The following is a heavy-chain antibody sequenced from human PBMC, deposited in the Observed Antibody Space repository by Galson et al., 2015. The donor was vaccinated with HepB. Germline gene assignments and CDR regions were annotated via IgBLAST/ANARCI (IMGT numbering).Heavy chain of an antibody. CDR3: ATNEGYCSGGSCPYFDY. V-gene: IGHV3-23*01. D-gene: IGHD2-15*01. CDR2: ISGSGGST. CDR1: GFTFSSYA. J-gene: IGHJ4*02. Sequence: SLRLCCAASGFTFSSYAMSWARQAPRKGLEWVSAISGSGGSTYYADSVKGRFTISRDNFKNTLYLQMNRLGAEDTAVYYCATNEGYCSGGSCPYFDYWGQGTLVTVSS.